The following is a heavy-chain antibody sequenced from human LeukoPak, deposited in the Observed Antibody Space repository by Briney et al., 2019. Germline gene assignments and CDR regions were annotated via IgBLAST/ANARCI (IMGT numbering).Heavy chain of an antibody. J-gene: IGHJ4*02. CDR2: IYSSGST. Sequence: SDTLSLTCTVSGGSIRSHCWSWVRQPPRKGLEWIGYIYSSGSTHYNPSLTSRVTISMGTSENQFSLKLSSVTAADTAVYYCARGAAPHYSDYWGQGTLVTVSS. V-gene: IGHV4-59*07. CDR3: ARGAAPHYSDY. CDR1: GGSIRSHC. D-gene: IGHD6-6*01.